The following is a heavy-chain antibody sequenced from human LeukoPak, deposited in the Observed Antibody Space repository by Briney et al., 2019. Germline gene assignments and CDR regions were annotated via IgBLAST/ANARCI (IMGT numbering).Heavy chain of an antibody. CDR2: TSHSGST. J-gene: IGHJ5*02. D-gene: IGHD6-25*01. Sequence: SETLSLTCTVSGYSISINYYWGWIRQSPGKGLEWIGTTSHSGSTYYNPSLKSRVTISLDTSKNQFSLKLGSVTAADTAVYFCARAIGYTNGQNWFDPWGQGTLVTVSS. CDR3: ARAIGYTNGQNWFDP. V-gene: IGHV4-38-2*02. CDR1: GYSISINYY.